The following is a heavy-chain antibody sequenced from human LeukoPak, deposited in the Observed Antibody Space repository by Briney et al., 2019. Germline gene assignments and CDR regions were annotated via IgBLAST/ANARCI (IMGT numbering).Heavy chain of an antibody. V-gene: IGHV3-23*01. J-gene: IGHJ5*01. Sequence: GGPLRLSCAASGFTFSSYAMSWVRQAPGKGLEWVSAISGSGGSTYYADSVKGRFTISRDNSKNTLYLQMNSLRAEDTAVYYCAEAIAVAGSWFDSWGQGTLVTVSS. CDR1: GFTFSSYA. CDR3: AEAIAVAGSWFDS. D-gene: IGHD6-19*01. CDR2: ISGSGGST.